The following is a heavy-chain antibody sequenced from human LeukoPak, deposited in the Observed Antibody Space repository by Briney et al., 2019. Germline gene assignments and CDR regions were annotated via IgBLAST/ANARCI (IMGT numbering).Heavy chain of an antibody. Sequence: ASVEVSCKASGYTFTTYGISWVRQAPGQGLEWMGWISAHNGDTNYAQKLQGRVTMTTDTSTSTAYMELRSLRSDDTAVYYCARDKGQWTSFYYFDYWGQGTLVTVSS. CDR2: ISAHNGDT. CDR3: ARDKGQWTSFYYFDY. J-gene: IGHJ4*02. CDR1: GYTFTTYG. D-gene: IGHD6-19*01. V-gene: IGHV1-18*01.